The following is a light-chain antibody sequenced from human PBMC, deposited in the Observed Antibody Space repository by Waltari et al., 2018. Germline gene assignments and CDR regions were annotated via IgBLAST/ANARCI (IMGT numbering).Light chain of an antibody. J-gene: IGKJ1*01. Sequence: DIQMTQSPSTLSASVGDRVTITCRASQSITNWLAWYQQKPGKAPKLLIYRASNLESGDPSRFSGSVSGTEFTLTISSLQPDDFATYYCQQYDNYWTFGQGTKVEIK. CDR1: QSITNW. V-gene: IGKV1-5*03. CDR2: RAS. CDR3: QQYDNYWT.